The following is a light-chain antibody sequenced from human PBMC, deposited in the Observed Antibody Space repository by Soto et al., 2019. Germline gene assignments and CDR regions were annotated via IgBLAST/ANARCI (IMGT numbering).Light chain of an antibody. CDR1: SSNIGSNT. CDR2: NNN. CDR3: AAWDDSLIGYV. J-gene: IGLJ1*01. V-gene: IGLV1-44*01. Sequence: QSVLTQTPSTSGTPGQRVTISCSGSSSNIGSNTVSWCQQLPGTAPKPLIYNNNQRPSGVPDRFSGSKSGTSASLAISGLQSEDEADYYCAAWDDSLIGYVFGTGTKVTVL.